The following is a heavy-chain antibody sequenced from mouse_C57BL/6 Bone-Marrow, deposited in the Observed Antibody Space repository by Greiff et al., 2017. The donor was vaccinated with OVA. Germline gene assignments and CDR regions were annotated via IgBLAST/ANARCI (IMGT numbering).Heavy chain of an antibody. Sequence: EVKLVESGGDLVKPGGSLKLSCAASGFTFSSYGMSWVRQTPDKRLEWVATISSGGSYTYYPDNVKGRLTISRDKAKNTLYLQMSSLKSEDTAMYYCARGEDWVFDYWGQGTTLTVSS. D-gene: IGHD4-1*01. CDR3: ARGEDWVFDY. CDR2: ISSGGSYT. V-gene: IGHV5-6*01. J-gene: IGHJ2*01. CDR1: GFTFSSYG.